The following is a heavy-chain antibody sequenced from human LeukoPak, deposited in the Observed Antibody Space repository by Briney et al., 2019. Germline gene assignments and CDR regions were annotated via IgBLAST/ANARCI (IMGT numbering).Heavy chain of an antibody. CDR2: IYSGGST. Sequence: PGGSLRLSCAASGFPVSSNYMSWVRQAPGKGLEWVSVIYSGGSTYYADSVKGRFTISRDNSKNTLYLQMNSLRAEDTAVYYCARVGTAMVLDYWGQGTLVTVSS. CDR1: GFPVSSNY. CDR3: ARVGTAMVLDY. J-gene: IGHJ4*02. D-gene: IGHD5-18*01. V-gene: IGHV3-53*01.